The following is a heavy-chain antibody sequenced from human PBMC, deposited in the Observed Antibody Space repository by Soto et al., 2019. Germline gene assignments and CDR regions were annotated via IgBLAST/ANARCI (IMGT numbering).Heavy chain of an antibody. J-gene: IGHJ4*02. CDR1: GGSFSGYY. CDR3: ARGVTMATIDY. CDR2: INHSGST. Sequence: SETLSLTCAVYGGSFSGYYWSWICQPPGKGLEWIGEINHSGSTNYNPSLKSRVTISVDTSKNQFSLKLSSVTAADTAVYYCARGVTMATIDYWGQGTLVTVSS. V-gene: IGHV4-34*01. D-gene: IGHD3-10*01.